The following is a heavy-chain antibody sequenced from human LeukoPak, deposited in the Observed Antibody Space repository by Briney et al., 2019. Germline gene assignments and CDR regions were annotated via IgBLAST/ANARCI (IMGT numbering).Heavy chain of an antibody. CDR2: ISNSGGNT. D-gene: IGHD3-10*01. CDR3: ARVLYGSGRDDDY. V-gene: IGHV3-21*01. Sequence: GRSLRLSCAASGFTFSSYGMHWVRQAPGKGLEWVSAISNSGGNTYYADSVKGRFTISRDNAKNSLYLQMNSLRAEDTAVYYCARVLYGSGRDDDYWGQGTLVTVSS. CDR1: GFTFSSYG. J-gene: IGHJ4*02.